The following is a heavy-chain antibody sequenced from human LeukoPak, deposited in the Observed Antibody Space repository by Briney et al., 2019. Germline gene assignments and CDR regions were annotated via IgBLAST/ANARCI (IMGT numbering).Heavy chain of an antibody. J-gene: IGHJ4*02. Sequence: GGSLRLSCAASGFTFSSYAMSWVRQAPGKGLEWVSAISGSGGSTYYADSVKGRFTISRGNSKNTLYLQMNSLRTEDTAVYYCARDPTYLVDYWGQGTLVTVSS. D-gene: IGHD2-8*02. CDR1: GFTFSSYA. CDR2: ISGSGGST. V-gene: IGHV3-23*01. CDR3: ARDPTYLVDY.